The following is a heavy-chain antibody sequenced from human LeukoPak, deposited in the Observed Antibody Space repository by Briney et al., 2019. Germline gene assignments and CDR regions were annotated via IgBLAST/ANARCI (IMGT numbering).Heavy chain of an antibody. CDR1: GASITTYY. CDR2: IYHSGST. CDR3: AREYSTSSEGDYFDY. V-gene: IGHV4-59*01. Sequence: SETLSLTCTVSGASITTYYWTWIRQPPGKGLEWIGYIYHSGSTNYNPSLKSRVTISLDTSRNQSSLRLSSVTAADTAVFCAREYSTSSEGDYFDYWGQGSLVTVSS. D-gene: IGHD6-6*01. J-gene: IGHJ4*02.